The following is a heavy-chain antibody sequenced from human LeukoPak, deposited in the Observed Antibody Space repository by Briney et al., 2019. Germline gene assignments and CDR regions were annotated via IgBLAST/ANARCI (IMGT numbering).Heavy chain of an antibody. D-gene: IGHD2-15*01. CDR2: IIPIFGTA. V-gene: IGHV1-69*13. CDR1: GGTFSSYA. CDR3: AGNSLHCSGGSCYHNWFDP. J-gene: IGHJ5*02. Sequence: SVKVSCKASGGTFSSYAISWVRQAPGQGLEWMGGIIPIFGTANYAQKFQGRVTITADESTSTAYMELSSLRSEDTAVYYCAGNSLHCSGGSCYHNWFDPWGQGTLVTVSS.